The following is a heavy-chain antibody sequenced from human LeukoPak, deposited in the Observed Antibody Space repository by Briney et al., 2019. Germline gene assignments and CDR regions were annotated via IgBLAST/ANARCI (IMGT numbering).Heavy chain of an antibody. D-gene: IGHD5/OR15-5a*01. V-gene: IGHV4-30-2*01. CDR2: IYHSGST. J-gene: IGHJ3*02. Sequence: LRLSCAASGFTFSSYAMSWIRQPPGKGLEWIGDIYHSGSTNYNPSLKSRVTLSVDMSKNQFSLNLSSVTAADTAVYWCARQRTVSTTRGFDIWGQGTMVTVSS. CDR1: GFTFSSYA. CDR3: ARQRTVSTTRGFDI.